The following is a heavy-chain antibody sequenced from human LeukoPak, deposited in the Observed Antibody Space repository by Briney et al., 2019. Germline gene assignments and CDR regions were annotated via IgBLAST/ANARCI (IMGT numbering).Heavy chain of an antibody. CDR3: ARSRLKALWFGELDY. CDR1: GYNFTSYW. J-gene: IGHJ4*02. V-gene: IGHV5-51*01. D-gene: IGHD3-10*01. Sequence: GESLKISCKGSGYNFTSYWIGWVRQMPGKGLEWMGIIYPGDSDTRYSPSFQGQVTISADKSISTAYLQWSSLKASDTAMYYCARSRLKALWFGELDYWGQGTLVTVSS. CDR2: IYPGDSDT.